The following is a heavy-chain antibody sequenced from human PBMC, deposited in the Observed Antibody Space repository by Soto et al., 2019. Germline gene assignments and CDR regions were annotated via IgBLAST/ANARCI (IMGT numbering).Heavy chain of an antibody. CDR3: ARGPPNSI. V-gene: IGHV4-30-2*01. CDR1: GGSISSGGYS. J-gene: IGHJ4*02. D-gene: IGHD3-22*01. Sequence: QRQLQESGSGLVKPSQTISLTCAGYGGSISSGGYSWSWIRQPPGKGLEWIGYIYHSASTYYNPSLKSRVTISVDRSKNQFSLKLISVTAADTAVYYCARGPPNSIWGQGTLVTVSS. CDR2: IYHSAST.